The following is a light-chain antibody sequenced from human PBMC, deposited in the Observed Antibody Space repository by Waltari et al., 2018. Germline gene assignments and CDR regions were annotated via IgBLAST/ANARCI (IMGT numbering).Light chain of an antibody. J-gene: IGKJ5*01. CDR1: QSVSNN. CDR3: QQYNNWPGT. V-gene: IGKV3-15*01. Sequence: EIVMTQSPATLSVSPGERATLPCRASQSVSNNLAWYQQKPGQAPRLLIYGASTRATGIPARFSGSGSGTEFTLTISSLQSEDFAVYYCQQYNNWPGTFGQGTRLEIK. CDR2: GAS.